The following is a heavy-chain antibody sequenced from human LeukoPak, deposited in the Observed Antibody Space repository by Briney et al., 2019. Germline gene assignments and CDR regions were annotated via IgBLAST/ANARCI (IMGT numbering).Heavy chain of an antibody. CDR1: RYTLIQRA. D-gene: IGHD4-17*01. J-gene: IGHJ4*02. V-gene: IGHV1-18*04. CDR2: ISTYNGDT. CDR3: GSVSPNAWVRYIYGDS. Sequence: ASVKVSCKACRYTLIQRALSLGPQAPGQGLEWMGWISTYNGDTNYAQNLQGRVTMTRDTSTSTAYMELRSLRSDDTDVYYCGSVSPNAWVRYIYGDSWSQGTLVTVSS.